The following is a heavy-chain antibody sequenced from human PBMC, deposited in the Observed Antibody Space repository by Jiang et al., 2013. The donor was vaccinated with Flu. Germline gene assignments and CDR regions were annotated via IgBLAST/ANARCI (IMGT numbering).Heavy chain of an antibody. CDR3: AKRRIRFLEWLSSTDFDY. V-gene: IGHV3-23*01. Sequence: VQLLESGGGLVQPGGSLRLSCAASGFTFSSYAMSWVRQAPGKGLEWVSAISGSGGTTYYADSVKGRLIISRDNSKNTLYLQMNSLRAEDTAVYYCAKRRIRFLEWLSSTDFDYWGQGTLVTVSS. D-gene: IGHD3-3*01. J-gene: IGHJ4*02. CDR2: ISGSGGTT. CDR1: GFTFSSYA.